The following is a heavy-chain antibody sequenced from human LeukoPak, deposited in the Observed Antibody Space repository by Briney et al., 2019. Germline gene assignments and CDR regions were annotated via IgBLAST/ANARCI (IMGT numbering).Heavy chain of an antibody. J-gene: IGHJ4*02. CDR2: ISSNGGST. CDR1: EFTFSRYA. D-gene: IGHD5-18*01. Sequence: GGSLRLSCSASEFTFSRYAMHWVRQAPGKGLEYVSAISSNGGSTYYGDSVKGRFTISRDNSKNTLYLQMSSLRAEDTAVYYCVKARGIQLWLPGYYWGQGTLVTVS. CDR3: VKARGIQLWLPGYY. V-gene: IGHV3-64D*09.